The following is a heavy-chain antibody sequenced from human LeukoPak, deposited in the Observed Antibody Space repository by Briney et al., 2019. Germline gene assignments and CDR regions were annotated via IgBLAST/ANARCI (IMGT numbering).Heavy chain of an antibody. CDR3: ARLYTRYYYYMDV. D-gene: IGHD2-2*02. J-gene: IGHJ6*03. Sequence: SETLSLTCTVSGGSISSYYWSWIRQPSGKGLEWIGYIYYSGSTNYNPSLKSRVTISVDTSKNQFSLKLSSVTAADTAVYYCARLYTRYYYYMDVWGKGTTVTVSS. V-gene: IGHV4-59*01. CDR2: IYYSGST. CDR1: GGSISSYY.